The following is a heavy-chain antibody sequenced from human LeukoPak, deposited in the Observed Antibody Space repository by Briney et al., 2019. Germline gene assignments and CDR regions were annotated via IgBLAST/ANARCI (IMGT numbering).Heavy chain of an antibody. CDR3: ARGVNRNFDY. D-gene: IGHD1-14*01. CDR2: INPNSGGT. CDR1: GFTFTDYY. Sequence: GASVKVSCKASGFTFTDYYIHWVRQAPGQGLEWMGWINPNSGGTNYAQKFQGRVTMTRDTSISTAYMELSRLRSDDTAVYYCARGVNRNFDYWGQGTLVTVSS. J-gene: IGHJ4*02. V-gene: IGHV1-2*02.